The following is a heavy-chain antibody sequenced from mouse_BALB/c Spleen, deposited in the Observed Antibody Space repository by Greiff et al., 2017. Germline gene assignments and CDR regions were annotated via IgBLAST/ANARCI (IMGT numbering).Heavy chain of an antibody. CDR2: ISSGGGST. CDR1: GFAFSSYD. CDR3: ARHEYYYGYGY. J-gene: IGHJ2*01. Sequence: EVQLVESGGGLVKPGGSLKLSCAASGFAFSSYDMSWVRQTPEKRLEWVAYISSGGGSTYYPDTVKGRFTISRDNAKNTLYLQMSSLKSEDTAMYYCARHEYYYGYGYWGQGTTLTVSS. D-gene: IGHD1-2*01. V-gene: IGHV5-12-1*01.